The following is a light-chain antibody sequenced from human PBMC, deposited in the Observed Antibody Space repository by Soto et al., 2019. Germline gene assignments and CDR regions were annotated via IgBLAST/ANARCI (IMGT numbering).Light chain of an antibody. CDR2: AAS. CDR1: QGISSW. J-gene: IGKJ5*01. V-gene: IGKV1-12*01. Sequence: DIQMTQSPSSVSASVGDRVTISFRASQGISSWLAWYQQKPGKAPKLLIYAASNLQSGVPSRFSGSGSGTDFTLTITSLRPEDFATYWCQQSYNTPVTFGQGTRLEIK. CDR3: QQSYNTPVT.